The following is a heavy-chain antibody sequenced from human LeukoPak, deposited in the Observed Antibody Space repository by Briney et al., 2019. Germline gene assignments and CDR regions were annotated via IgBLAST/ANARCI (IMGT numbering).Heavy chain of an antibody. Sequence: GGSLRLSCAASRFTFSSYAMSWVRQAPGKGLEWVSAISGSGGSTYYADSVKGRFTISRDNSKNTLYLQMNSLRAEDTAVYYCAKVLKYSSSSHWGQGTLVTVSS. V-gene: IGHV3-23*01. J-gene: IGHJ4*02. D-gene: IGHD6-6*01. CDR1: RFTFSSYA. CDR3: AKVLKYSSSSH. CDR2: ISGSGGST.